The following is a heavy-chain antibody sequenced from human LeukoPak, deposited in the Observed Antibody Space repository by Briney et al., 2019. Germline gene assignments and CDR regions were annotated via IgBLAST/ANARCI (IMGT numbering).Heavy chain of an antibody. D-gene: IGHD6-13*01. J-gene: IGHJ4*02. CDR3: ARYSSSWYLYDY. V-gene: IGHV1-18*01. CDR1: GYTFTTYG. Sequence: GASVKVSCKASGYTFTTYGMTWVRPAPGQGLQWMGIITYNGNTYYAENLQGRVTMTTDSSTNTAYMELRNLRTDDTAVYYCARYSSSWYLYDYWGQGTLVTVSS. CDR2: IITYNGNT.